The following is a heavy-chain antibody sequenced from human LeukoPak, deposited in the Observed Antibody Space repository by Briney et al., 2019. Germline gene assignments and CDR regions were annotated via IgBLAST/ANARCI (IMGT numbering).Heavy chain of an antibody. CDR1: GFTFSTYS. CDR2: ISSSGSTI. D-gene: IGHD2-2*01. Sequence: GGSLRLSCAASGFTFSTYSMNWLRQAPGKGLEWVSYISSSGSTIYYADSVKGRFTISRDNAKNSLYLQMNSLRDEDTAVYYCARNVDTCSSTSCYNWFDPWGQGTLVTVSS. J-gene: IGHJ5*02. V-gene: IGHV3-48*02. CDR3: ARNVDTCSSTSCYNWFDP.